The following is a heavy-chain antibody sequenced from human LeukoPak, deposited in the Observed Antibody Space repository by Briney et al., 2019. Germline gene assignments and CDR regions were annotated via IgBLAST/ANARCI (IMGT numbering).Heavy chain of an antibody. CDR1: GGSISSGDYY. CDR2: IYYSGST. D-gene: IGHD1-26*01. Sequence: SETLSLXCTVSGGSISSGDYYWSWNRQPPGKGPEWIGYIYYSGSTYYNPSLKSRVTISVDTSKNQFSLKLSSVTAADTAVYYCARGKLLGWFDPWGQGTLVTVSS. J-gene: IGHJ5*02. V-gene: IGHV4-30-4*08. CDR3: ARGKLLGWFDP.